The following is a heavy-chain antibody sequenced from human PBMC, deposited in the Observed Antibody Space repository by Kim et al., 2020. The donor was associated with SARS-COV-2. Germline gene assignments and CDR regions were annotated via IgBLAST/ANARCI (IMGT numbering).Heavy chain of an antibody. D-gene: IGHD3-10*01. CDR1: GFTFSDYY. CDR3: ATAMGFGESTQYYYYYYGMDV. CDR2: ISSSGSTI. J-gene: IGHJ6*02. Sequence: GGSLRLSCAASGFTFSDYYMSWIRQAPGKGLEWVSYISSSGSTIYYADSVKGRFTISRDNAKNSLYLQMNSLRAEDTAVYYCATAMGFGESTQYYYYYYGMDVWGQGTTVTVSS. V-gene: IGHV3-11*01.